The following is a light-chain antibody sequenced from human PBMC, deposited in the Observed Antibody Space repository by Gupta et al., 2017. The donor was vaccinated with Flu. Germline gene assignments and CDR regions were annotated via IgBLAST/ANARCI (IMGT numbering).Light chain of an antibody. CDR2: AAS. CDR1: QGISNH. V-gene: IGKV1-27*01. Sequence: RSSLSASVGDRVTITCRASQGISNHLAWYQQKPGKVPKLLIYAASTLQSGVPSRFSGSGSGTDFTLAISSLQPEDVATYYCQKYDTVPMTFGQGTKVEI. J-gene: IGKJ1*01. CDR3: QKYDTVPMT.